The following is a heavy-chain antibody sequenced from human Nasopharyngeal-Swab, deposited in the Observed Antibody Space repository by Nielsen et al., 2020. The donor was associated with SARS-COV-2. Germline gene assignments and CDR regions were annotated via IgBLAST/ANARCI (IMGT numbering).Heavy chain of an antibody. D-gene: IGHD5-12*01. Sequence: ASVKVSCKASGYTFTSYGISWVRQAPGQGLEWMGWISAYNGNTNYAQKLQGRVTMTTDTSTSTAYMELRSLRAEDTAVYYCASVRGYSGYDLGIFDYWGQGTLVTVSS. J-gene: IGHJ4*02. V-gene: IGHV1-18*01. CDR1: GYTFTSYG. CDR2: ISAYNGNT. CDR3: ASVRGYSGYDLGIFDY.